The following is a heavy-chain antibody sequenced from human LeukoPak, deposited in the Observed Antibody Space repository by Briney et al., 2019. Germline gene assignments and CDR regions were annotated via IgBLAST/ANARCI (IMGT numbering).Heavy chain of an antibody. J-gene: IGHJ6*02. CDR3: ARDPLAPYDFWSGLYGMDV. Sequence: GGPLRLSCAASGFTFSSYWMHWVRQAPGKGLVWVSRINSDGSSTSYADSVKGRFTISRDNAKNTLYLQMNSLRAEDTAVYYCARDPLAPYDFWSGLYGMDVWGQGTTVTVSS. V-gene: IGHV3-74*01. CDR1: GFTFSSYW. D-gene: IGHD3-3*01. CDR2: INSDGSST.